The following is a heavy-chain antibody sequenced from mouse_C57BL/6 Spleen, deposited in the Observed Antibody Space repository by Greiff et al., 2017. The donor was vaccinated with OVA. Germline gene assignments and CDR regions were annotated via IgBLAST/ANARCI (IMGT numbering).Heavy chain of an antibody. J-gene: IGHJ2*01. Sequence: VQLQQPGAELVKPGASVKLSCKASGYTFTSYWMHWVKQRPGQGLEWIGMIHPNSGSTNYNEKFKSKATLTVDKSSSTAYMQLSSLTSEDSAVYYCAIPYGYDEGDYFDYWGKGTTLTVSS. CDR1: GYTFTSYW. CDR2: IHPNSGST. CDR3: AIPYGYDEGDYFDY. V-gene: IGHV1-64*01. D-gene: IGHD2-2*01.